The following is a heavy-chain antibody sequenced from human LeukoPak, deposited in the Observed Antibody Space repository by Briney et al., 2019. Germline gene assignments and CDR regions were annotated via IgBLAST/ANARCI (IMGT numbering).Heavy chain of an antibody. V-gene: IGHV1-2*02. D-gene: IGHD4-11*01. CDR1: GYTFTGYY. CDR3: ARPLYSNYGYFQH. CDR2: INPNSGGT. J-gene: IGHJ1*01. Sequence: ASVKVSCTASGYTFTGYYMHWVRQAPGQGLEWMGWINPNSGGTNYAQKFQGRVTMTRDTSTSTAYMELSRLRSDDTAVYYCARPLYSNYGYFQHWGQGTLVTVSS.